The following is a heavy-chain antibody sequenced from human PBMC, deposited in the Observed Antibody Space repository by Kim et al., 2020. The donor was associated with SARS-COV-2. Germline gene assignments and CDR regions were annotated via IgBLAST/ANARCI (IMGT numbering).Heavy chain of an antibody. D-gene: IGHD3-3*01. CDR1: GFTFSSYG. CDR2: IWYDGSNK. V-gene: IGHV3-33*01. Sequence: GGSLRLSCAASGFTFSSYGMHWVRQAPGKGLEWVAVIWYDGSNKYYADSVKGRFTISRDNSKNTLYLQMNSLRAEDTAVYYCARATHYDFTVMPVIYYWGQGTLVTVSS. CDR3: ARATHYDFTVMPVIYY. J-gene: IGHJ4*02.